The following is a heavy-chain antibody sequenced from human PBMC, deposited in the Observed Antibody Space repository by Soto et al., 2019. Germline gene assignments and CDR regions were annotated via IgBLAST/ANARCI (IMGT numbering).Heavy chain of an antibody. Sequence: PSETLSLTCAVSGDSIGSGYYWGWIRQPPGKGLEWIGSISHSGITYYNPSLKSRVTISIGTSKNRFSLEVRSVTAADTAVYYCARDLNWGFSDYWGQGTLVTVSS. CDR2: ISHSGIT. D-gene: IGHD7-27*01. J-gene: IGHJ4*02. V-gene: IGHV4-38-2*02. CDR1: GDSIGSGYY. CDR3: ARDLNWGFSDY.